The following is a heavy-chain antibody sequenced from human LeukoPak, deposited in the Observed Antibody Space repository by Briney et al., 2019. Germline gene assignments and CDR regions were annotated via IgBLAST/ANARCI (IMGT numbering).Heavy chain of an antibody. J-gene: IGHJ4*02. CDR2: ISGSGGST. V-gene: IGHV3-23*01. D-gene: IGHD1-26*01. CDR1: GFTFSSYA. CDR3: AKERRGSYYFDY. Sequence: RGSLRLSCAASGFTFSSYAMSWVRQAPGKGLEWVSAISGSGGSTFYADSVKGRFTISRDNSKNTLYLQMNSLRAEDTAVYYCAKERRGSYYFDYWGQGTLVTVSS.